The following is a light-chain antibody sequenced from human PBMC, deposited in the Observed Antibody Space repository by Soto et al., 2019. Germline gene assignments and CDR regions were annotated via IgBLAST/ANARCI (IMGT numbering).Light chain of an antibody. Sequence: QSALTQPRSVSGSPGQSVTISCTGTTSDVGGYKYVSWYQHHPGKAPKVMIYDVSERPSGVPDRFSGSKSGNTASLTISGLQAEDEADYYCCSYAGSYVFGTGTKLTVL. V-gene: IGLV2-11*01. CDR2: DVS. CDR3: CSYAGSYV. CDR1: TSDVGGYKY. J-gene: IGLJ1*01.